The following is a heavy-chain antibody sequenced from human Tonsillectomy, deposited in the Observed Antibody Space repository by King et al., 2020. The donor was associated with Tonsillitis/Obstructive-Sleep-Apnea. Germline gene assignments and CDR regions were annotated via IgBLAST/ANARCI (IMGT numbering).Heavy chain of an antibody. CDR1: GFTVSSNY. D-gene: IGHD3-22*01. Sequence: VQLVESGGGLVQPGGSLRLSCAASGFTVSSNYMSWVRQAPGKGLEWVSVIYSGGSTYYADSVKGRFTISRDNSKNTLYLQMNSLRAEDTAVYYCARATGYDSSGYYYDYWGQGTLVTVSS. CDR3: ARATGYDSSGYYYDY. CDR2: IYSGGST. V-gene: IGHV3-66*01. J-gene: IGHJ4*02.